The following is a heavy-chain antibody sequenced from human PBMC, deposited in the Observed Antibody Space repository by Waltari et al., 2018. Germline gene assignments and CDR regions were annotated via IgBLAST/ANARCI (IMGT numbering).Heavy chain of an antibody. V-gene: IGHV4-4*07. Sequence: QVQLQESGPGLVKPSETLSLTCTVSGGSISSYYWRWIRQPAGKGLEWIGRIYTSGSTNYNPSLKSRVSMSVDTSKNQFSLKLSSVTAADTAVYYCARDRSRGYSYGHFDYWGQGTLVTVSS. D-gene: IGHD5-18*01. CDR2: IYTSGST. J-gene: IGHJ4*02. CDR1: GGSISSYY. CDR3: ARDRSRGYSYGHFDY.